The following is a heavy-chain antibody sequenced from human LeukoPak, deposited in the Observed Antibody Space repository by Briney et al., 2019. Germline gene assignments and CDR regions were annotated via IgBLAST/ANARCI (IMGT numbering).Heavy chain of an antibody. V-gene: IGHV3-23*01. D-gene: IGHD6-19*01. Sequence: GGSLRLSCAASGFTFSSYAMSWVRQAPGKGLEWVSAISGSGGSTYYADSVKGRFTISRDNSKNTLYLQTNSLRAEDTAVYYCAKTGAYSSGWYGRIVVAQRDYYFDYWGQGTLVTVSS. CDR3: AKTGAYSSGWYGRIVVAQRDYYFDY. J-gene: IGHJ4*02. CDR2: ISGSGGST. CDR1: GFTFSSYA.